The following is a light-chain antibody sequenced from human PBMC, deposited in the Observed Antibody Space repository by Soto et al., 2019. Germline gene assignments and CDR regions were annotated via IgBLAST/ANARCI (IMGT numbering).Light chain of an antibody. CDR2: KAS. Sequence: DIQMTQSPSTLSASVGDRVTITCRASQSINSRLAWYQQKPVKAPKLLIYKASTLESGAPSRFSGSGSGTEFSHTVSSLQPDDFAAYDCQQYGSYWTCGQGTKVDIK. CDR3: QQYGSYWT. V-gene: IGKV1-5*03. CDR1: QSINSR. J-gene: IGKJ1*01.